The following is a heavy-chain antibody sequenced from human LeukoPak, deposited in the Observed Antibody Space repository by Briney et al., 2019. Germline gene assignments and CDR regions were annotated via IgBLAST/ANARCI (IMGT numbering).Heavy chain of an antibody. D-gene: IGHD2-15*01. CDR1: GDSVSSNSAA. CDR3: ARARAACSGGSCYSDPHYSSYSMDV. J-gene: IGHJ6*03. V-gene: IGHV6-1*01. CDR2: TYYRSKWYN. Sequence: SQTLSLTCAISGDSVSSNSAAWNWIRQSPSRGLEWLGRTYYRSKWYNDYAVSVKSRITINPDTSKNQFSLQLNSVTPEDTAVYYCARARAACSGGSCYSDPHYSSYSMDVWGKGTTVTVSS.